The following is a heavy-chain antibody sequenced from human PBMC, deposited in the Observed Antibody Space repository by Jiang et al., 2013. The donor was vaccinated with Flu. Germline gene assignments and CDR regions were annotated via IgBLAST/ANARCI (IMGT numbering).Heavy chain of an antibody. Sequence: KVSGYTLTELSMHWVRQAPGKGLEWMGGFDPEDGETIYAQKFQGRVTMTEDTSTDTAYMELRSLRSDDTAVYYCARGPTFGGVIVAHLNYWGQGTLVTVSS. CDR1: GYTLTELS. CDR2: FDPEDGET. CDR3: ARGPTFGGVIVAHLNY. D-gene: IGHD3-16*02. J-gene: IGHJ4*02. V-gene: IGHV1-24*01.